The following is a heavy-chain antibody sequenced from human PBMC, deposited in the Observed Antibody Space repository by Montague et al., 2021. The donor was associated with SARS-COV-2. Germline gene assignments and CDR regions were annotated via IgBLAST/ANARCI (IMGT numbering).Heavy chain of an antibody. CDR3: ARAGGFYDYWSGYSSSAGFFDP. J-gene: IGHJ5*02. CDR2: VNQSGTT. Sequence: SETLSLTCAPSGGSFSNYYWSWIRQPPGKGLEWIGEVNQSGTTIYNPSVKSGVTISEDTSKNQLSLRLNSVTTADTAVYFCARAGGFYDYWSGYSSSAGFFDPWGQGILVTVSS. CDR1: GGSFSNYY. D-gene: IGHD3-3*01. V-gene: IGHV4-34*01.